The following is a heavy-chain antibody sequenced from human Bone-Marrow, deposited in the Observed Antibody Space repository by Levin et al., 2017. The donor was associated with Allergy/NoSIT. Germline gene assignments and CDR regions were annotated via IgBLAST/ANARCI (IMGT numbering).Heavy chain of an antibody. CDR3: ARRVTRIGGRAFDI. V-gene: IGHV4-39*01. D-gene: IGHD3-22*01. J-gene: IGHJ3*02. CDR2: IHYGGDS. Sequence: SQTLSLTCTVSGVSVSSNNYYWGWIRQPPGKGLEWIGSIHYGGDSYNNVSLKTRVTMSVDTSKNQVSLKLSSLTAADTAVYYCARRVTRIGGRAFDIWGQGTMVTVSS. CDR1: GVSVSSNNYY.